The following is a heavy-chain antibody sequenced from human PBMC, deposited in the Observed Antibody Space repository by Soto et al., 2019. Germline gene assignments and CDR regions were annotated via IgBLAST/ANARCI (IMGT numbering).Heavy chain of an antibody. CDR3: AREYSSSRYFDY. V-gene: IGHV3-74*01. D-gene: IGHD6-19*01. J-gene: IGHJ4*02. CDR2: INSDWSST. Sequence: EVQLVESGGGLVQSGGSLRLSCAASGFTFSSYWMHWVRQAAGKGLVWVSRINSDWSSTSYANSVKGRFTISRDNAKNKLYLQMNSLRVEDTAVYYGAREYSSSRYFDYWGEGNLVTVSS. CDR1: GFTFSSYW.